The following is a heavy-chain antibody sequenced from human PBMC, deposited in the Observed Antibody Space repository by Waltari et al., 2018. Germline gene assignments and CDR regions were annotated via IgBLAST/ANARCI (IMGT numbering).Heavy chain of an antibody. CDR1: GYSISSGYY. D-gene: IGHD3-3*01. J-gene: IGHJ3*02. Sequence: QVQLQESGPGLVKPSETLSLTCAVSGYSISSGYYWGWIRQPPGKGLEWIGSIYPSGSTYYNPSLKSRVTISVDTSKNQFSLKLSSVTAADTAVYYCARITYDFWSGYSPVGIWGQGTMVTVSS. CDR2: IYPSGST. V-gene: IGHV4-38-2*01. CDR3: ARITYDFWSGYSPVGI.